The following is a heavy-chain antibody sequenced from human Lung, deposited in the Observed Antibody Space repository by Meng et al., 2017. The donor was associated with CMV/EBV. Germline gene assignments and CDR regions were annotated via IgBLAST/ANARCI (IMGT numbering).Heavy chain of an antibody. D-gene: IGHD5-18*01. CDR3: ARFTWIQGDEYYYAMDV. J-gene: IGHJ6*02. V-gene: IGHV5-51*03. CDR2: IYPGDSDT. CDR1: GFSFTGYW. Sequence: GEXXKISCQGSGFSFTGYWIGWVRQKSGKGLEWMGIIYPGDSDTRYSPSFRGQVTISADKSISTAYLQWSSLKASDTAMDYCARFTWIQGDEYYYAMDVWGQGTXVTVSS.